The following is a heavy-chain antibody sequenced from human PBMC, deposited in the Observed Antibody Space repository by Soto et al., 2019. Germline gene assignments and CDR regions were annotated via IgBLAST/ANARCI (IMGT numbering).Heavy chain of an antibody. Sequence: EVQLVESGGGLVKPGGSLRLSCAASGFTFSSYSMNWVRQAPGKGLGWVSSISRSSSYIYYADSVQGRFTISRDNAKNSLYLQMNSLRAEDTAVYYCARDLHDYVSFRFDPWGQGTLVTVSS. CDR1: GFTFSSYS. CDR2: ISRSSSYI. CDR3: ARDLHDYVSFRFDP. J-gene: IGHJ5*02. D-gene: IGHD3-16*01. V-gene: IGHV3-21*01.